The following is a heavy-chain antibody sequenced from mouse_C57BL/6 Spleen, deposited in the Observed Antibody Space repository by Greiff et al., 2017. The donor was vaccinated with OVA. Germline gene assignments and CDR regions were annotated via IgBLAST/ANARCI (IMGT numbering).Heavy chain of an antibody. CDR1: GFTFSSYA. J-gene: IGHJ3*01. D-gene: IGHD2-3*01. CDR3: ALIYDGYYAAY. Sequence: EVKVVESGGGLVKPGGSLKLSCAASGFTFSSYAMSWVRQTPEKRLEWVATISDGGSYTYYPDNVKGRFTISRDNAKNNLYLQMSHLKSEDTAMYYCALIYDGYYAAYWGQGTLVTVSA. V-gene: IGHV5-4*03. CDR2: ISDGGSYT.